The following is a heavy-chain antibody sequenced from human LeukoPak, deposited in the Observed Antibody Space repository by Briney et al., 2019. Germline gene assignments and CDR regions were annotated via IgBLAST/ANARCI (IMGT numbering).Heavy chain of an antibody. V-gene: IGHV4-31*03. D-gene: IGHD6-13*01. CDR3: AREFIAAFDY. Sequence: KTSQTLSLTCTVSGGSISSGGYYWSWIRQHPGKGLEWIGYIYYSGCTYYNPSLKSRVTISVDTSKNQFSLKLSSVTAADTAVYYCAREFIAAFDYWGQGTLVTVSS. CDR2: IYYSGCT. CDR1: GGSISSGGYY. J-gene: IGHJ4*02.